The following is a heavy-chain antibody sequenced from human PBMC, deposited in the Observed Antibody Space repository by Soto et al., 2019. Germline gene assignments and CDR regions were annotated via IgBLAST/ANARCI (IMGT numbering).Heavy chain of an antibody. J-gene: IGHJ4*02. CDR3: ARRRIVPTTNFDY. V-gene: IGHV4-39*01. CDR1: GDSISSSSFY. D-gene: IGHD1-26*01. CDR2: IFHTGAT. Sequence: ETLSPTCPVSGDSISSSSFYWGWIRQPPGKGLEWIGHIFHTGATYQNPTLKSRLRMSVDTSKNQFSLNLSSVTATDTAVYYCARRRIVPTTNFDYWGQGTLVTVYS.